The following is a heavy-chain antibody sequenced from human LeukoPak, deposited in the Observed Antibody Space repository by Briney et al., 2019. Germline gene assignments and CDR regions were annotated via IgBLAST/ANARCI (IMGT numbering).Heavy chain of an antibody. J-gene: IGHJ4*02. CDR2: INPSGGST. CDR1: GYTFTSYY. CDR3: ARELKGGSGSYYFDY. V-gene: IGHV1-46*01. D-gene: IGHD3-10*01. Sequence: EASVKVSCKASGYTFTSYYMHWVRQAPGQGLEWMGIINPSGGSTSYAQKFQGRVTMTRDMSTSTVYMELSSLRSEDTAVYYCARELKGGSGSYYFDYWGQGTLVTVSS.